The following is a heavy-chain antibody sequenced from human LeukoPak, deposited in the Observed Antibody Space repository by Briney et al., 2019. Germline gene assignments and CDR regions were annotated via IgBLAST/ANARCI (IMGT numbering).Heavy chain of an antibody. Sequence: SETLSLTCTVSGVSISSGGYYWSWIRQHPGKGLEWIGYIYYSGSTYYNPSLKSRVTISVDTSKNQFSLKLSSVTAADTAVYYCATVYDSSGSFDYWGQGTLVTVSS. J-gene: IGHJ4*02. V-gene: IGHV4-31*03. CDR1: GVSISSGGYY. CDR2: IYYSGST. CDR3: ATVYDSSGSFDY. D-gene: IGHD3-22*01.